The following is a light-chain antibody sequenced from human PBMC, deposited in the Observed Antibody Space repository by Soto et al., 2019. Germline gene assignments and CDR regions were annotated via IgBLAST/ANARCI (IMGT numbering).Light chain of an antibody. CDR2: AAS. V-gene: IGKV3-20*01. J-gene: IGKJ5*01. CDR3: QQYGSSSIT. Sequence: EIVLTQSPGTLSLSPGERATLSCRASQSVSSSYLAWYLQKPGQAPRLLIYAASIRATDIPDRFSGSGSGTDFTLTISRLEPEDFAVFYCQQYGSSSITFGQGTRLEIK. CDR1: QSVSSSY.